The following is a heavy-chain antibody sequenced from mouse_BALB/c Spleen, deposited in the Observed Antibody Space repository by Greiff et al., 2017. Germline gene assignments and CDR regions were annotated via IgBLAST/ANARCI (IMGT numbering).Heavy chain of an antibody. CDR3: ARNAVYWFAY. CDR1: GFSLTSYG. CDR2: IWSGGST. V-gene: IGHV2-2*02. J-gene: IGHJ3*01. Sequence: QVQLQQSGPGLVQPSQSLSITCTVSGFSLTSYGVHWVRQSPGKGLEWLGGIWSGGSTDYNAAFISRLSISKDNSKSQVFFKMNSLQANDTAIYYCARNAVYWFAYWGQGTLVTVSA. D-gene: IGHD1-1*01.